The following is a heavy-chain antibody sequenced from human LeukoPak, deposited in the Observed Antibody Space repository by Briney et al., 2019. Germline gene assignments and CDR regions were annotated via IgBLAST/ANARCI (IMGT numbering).Heavy chain of an antibody. CDR3: ARHGSSYFEPRYNWFDP. CDR1: GYSFTNYW. D-gene: IGHD3-9*01. Sequence: GGSLRLSCKGSGYSFTNYWIGWVRQMPGKGLEWMGMIYPGDSDTRYSPSFQGQVTISADKSISTAYLQWSSLEASDTAMYFCARHGSSYFEPRYNWFDPWGQGTLVTVSS. CDR2: IYPGDSDT. V-gene: IGHV5-51*01. J-gene: IGHJ5*02.